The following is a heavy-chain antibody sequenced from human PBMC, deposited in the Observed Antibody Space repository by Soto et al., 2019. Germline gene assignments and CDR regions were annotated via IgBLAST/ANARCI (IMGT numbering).Heavy chain of an antibody. J-gene: IGHJ6*02. CDR2: IIPIFGTA. D-gene: IGHD5-18*01. CDR1: GGTFSSYA. Sequence: PWASVKVSCKASGGTFSSYAISWVRQAPGQGLEWMGGIIPIFGTANYAQKFQGRVTITADESTSTAYMELSSLRSEDTAVYYCARAPYSYGRYYYGMDVWGQGTTVTVSS. CDR3: ARAPYSYGRYYYGMDV. V-gene: IGHV1-69*13.